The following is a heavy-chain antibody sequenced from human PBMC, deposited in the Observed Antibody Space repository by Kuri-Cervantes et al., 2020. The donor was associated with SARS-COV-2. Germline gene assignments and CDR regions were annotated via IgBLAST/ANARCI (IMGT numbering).Heavy chain of an antibody. J-gene: IGHJ6*02. CDR1: GLTFSSYG. CDR2: ISYDGSNK. D-gene: IGHD3-3*01. Sequence: GESLKISCAASGLTFSSYGMHWVRQAPGKGLEWVAVISYDGSNKYYADSVKGRFTIYRDNSKNTLYLQMNSLRAEDTAVYYCAKEEKVLRFLEWLGGMDVWGQGTTVTVSS. V-gene: IGHV3-30*18. CDR3: AKEEKVLRFLEWLGGMDV.